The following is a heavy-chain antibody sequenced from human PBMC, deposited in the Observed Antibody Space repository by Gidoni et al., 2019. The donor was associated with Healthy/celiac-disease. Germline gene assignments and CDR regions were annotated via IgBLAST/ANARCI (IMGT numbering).Heavy chain of an antibody. J-gene: IGHJ4*02. Sequence: QVQLQESGPGLVKPSETLSRTCTVSGGSSSSYYWSWIRQPPGKGLEWIGYICYSGSTNYNPSLKSRVTISVDTSKNQFSLKLSSVTAADTAVYYCARGIGTVTTRGFDYWGQGTLVTVSS. V-gene: IGHV4-59*01. D-gene: IGHD4-17*01. CDR1: GGSSSSYY. CDR2: ICYSGST. CDR3: ARGIGTVTTRGFDY.